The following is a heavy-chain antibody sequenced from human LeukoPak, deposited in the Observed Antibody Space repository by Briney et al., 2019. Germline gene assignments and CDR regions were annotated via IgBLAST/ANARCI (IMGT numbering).Heavy chain of an antibody. J-gene: IGHJ4*02. CDR1: GFTFSSYA. CDR3: AKDKKPDRSAVGYDSSGYYTHGY. CDR2: ISGSGGST. V-gene: IGHV3-23*01. D-gene: IGHD3-22*01. Sequence: GGSLRFSCAASGFTFSSYAMSWVRQAPGKGLEWVSAISGSGGSTYYADSVKGRFTISRDNSKNTLYLQMNSLRAEDTAVYYCAKDKKPDRSAVGYDSSGYYTHGYWGQGTLVTVSS.